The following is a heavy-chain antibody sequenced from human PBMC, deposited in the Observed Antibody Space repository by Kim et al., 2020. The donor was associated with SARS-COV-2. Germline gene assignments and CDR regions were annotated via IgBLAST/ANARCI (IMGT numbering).Heavy chain of an antibody. CDR1: GGSFSGYY. CDR3: AREGIFRNSSGDFHYGMDV. D-gene: IGHD3-22*01. J-gene: IGHJ6*02. Sequence: SETLSLTCAVYGGSFSGYYWSWIRQPPGKGLEWIGEINHSGSTNYNPSLKSRVTISVDTSKNQFSLKLSSVTAADTAVYYCAREGIFRNSSGDFHYGMDVWGQGTTVTVSS. V-gene: IGHV4-34*01. CDR2: INHSGST.